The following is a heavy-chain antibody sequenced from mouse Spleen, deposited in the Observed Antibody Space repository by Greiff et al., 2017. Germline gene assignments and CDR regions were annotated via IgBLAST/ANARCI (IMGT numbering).Heavy chain of an antibody. D-gene: IGHD2-10*01. V-gene: IGHV3-6*01. CDR2: ISYDGCN. CDR3: AGAYNGNIYWYFDV. J-gene: IGHJ1*01. Sequence: VQLKESGPGLVKPSQSLSLTCSVTGYSITSGYYWNWIRQFPGNKLEWMGYISYDGCNNYNPSLKNRIPLTRDTSKNQFFLKLNSVTTEDTATYCSAGAYNGNIYWYFDVWGAGTTVTVSS. CDR1: GYSITSGYY.